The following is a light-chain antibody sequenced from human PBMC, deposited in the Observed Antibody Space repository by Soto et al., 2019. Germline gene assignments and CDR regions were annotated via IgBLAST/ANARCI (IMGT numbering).Light chain of an antibody. CDR2: DVN. CDR3: CSYSGTDPRV. CDR1: SSDVDNYNN. Sequence: QSALTQPRSVSGSPGQSVTISCTRTSSDVDNYNNVSWYQQHPGKAPKLLIYDVNKRPSGVPYRFSGSKSGNTASLTISGLQAADEAHYYCCSYSGTDPRVFGTG. J-gene: IGLJ1*01. V-gene: IGLV2-11*01.